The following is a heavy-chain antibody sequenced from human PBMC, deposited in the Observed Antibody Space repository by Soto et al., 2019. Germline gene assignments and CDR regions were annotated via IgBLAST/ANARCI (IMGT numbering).Heavy chain of an antibody. CDR1: GFTFSRYA. Sequence: GGSLRLSCSASGFTFSRYAMHWVRQAPGKGLEYVSAISSNGGSTYYADSVKGRFTISRDNSKNTLYLQMSSLRAEDTAVYYCVKMGASGSYGFDYWGQGTLVTVSS. CDR2: ISSNGGST. J-gene: IGHJ4*02. CDR3: VKMGASGSYGFDY. D-gene: IGHD1-26*01. V-gene: IGHV3-64D*06.